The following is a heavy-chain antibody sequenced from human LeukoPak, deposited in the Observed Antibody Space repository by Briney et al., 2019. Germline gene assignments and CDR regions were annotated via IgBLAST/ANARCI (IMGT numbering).Heavy chain of an antibody. D-gene: IGHD2-2*01. CDR3: ARGVVSAEINYYYYYMDV. V-gene: IGHV4-4*07. CDR1: GDPMSNYY. J-gene: IGHJ6*03. CDR2: FSSSGST. Sequence: PSETLSLTCTLSGDPMSNYYWNWIRQPAGKGLEWIGRFSSSGSTNYNPSLKSRVTISVDKSKNQVSLKLHSVTAADTAVYYCARGVVSAEINYYYYYMDVWGKGTTVTVSS.